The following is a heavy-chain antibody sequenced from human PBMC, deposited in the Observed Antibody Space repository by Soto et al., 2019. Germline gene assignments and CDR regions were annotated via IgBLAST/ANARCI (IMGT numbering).Heavy chain of an antibody. CDR3: ARDRGSSSWGLYGMDV. CDR1: GFTFSSYG. CDR2: IWYDGSNK. J-gene: IGHJ6*02. Sequence: PGGSLRLSCAASGFTFSSYGMHWVRQAPGKGLEWVAVIWYDGSNKYYADSVKGRFTISRDNSKNTLYLQMNSLRAEDTAVYYCARDRGSSSWGLYGMDVWGQGTTVTVSS. V-gene: IGHV3-33*01. D-gene: IGHD6-6*01.